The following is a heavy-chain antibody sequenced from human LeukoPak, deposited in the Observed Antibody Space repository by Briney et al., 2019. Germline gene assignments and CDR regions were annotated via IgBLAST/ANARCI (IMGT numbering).Heavy chain of an antibody. J-gene: IGHJ4*02. CDR2: VSGDST. CDR1: GFTFSSYA. D-gene: IGHD3-16*01. CDR3: SIPPIAYGGVTYYFDY. Sequence: PGGSLRLSCAASGFTFSSYAMSWVRQAPGKGLEWVSGVSGDSTYYAGSVKGRFAISRDNSKNTLYLQMNSLRAEDTAVYYCSIPPIAYGGVTYYFDYWGQGTLVTVSS. V-gene: IGHV3-23*01.